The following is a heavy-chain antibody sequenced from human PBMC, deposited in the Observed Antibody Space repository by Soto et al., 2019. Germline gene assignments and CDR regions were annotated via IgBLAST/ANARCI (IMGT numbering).Heavy chain of an antibody. CDR3: AMVDVYVTPSPQDV. D-gene: IGHD3-16*01. J-gene: IGHJ6*02. CDR2: ISAYNGNT. Sequence: GASVKVSCKASGCTFTSYGISWVRQAPGQGLEWMGWISAYNGNTNYAQKLQGRVTMTTDTSTSTAYMELRSLRSNDTAIYYCAMVDVYVTPSPQDVWGQGTTVTVSS. V-gene: IGHV1-18*01. CDR1: GCTFTSYG.